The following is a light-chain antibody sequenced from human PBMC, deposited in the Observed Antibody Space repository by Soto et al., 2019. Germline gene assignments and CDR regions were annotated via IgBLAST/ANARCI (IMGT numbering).Light chain of an antibody. Sequence: IQMTQYPSTLSASVGDIVTITCLASQSISSWLAWYQQKPGKAPKLLIYTASNLESGVPSRFRGSGSGTEFTLTISSLQPDDFATYYCQQYNSYPITFGQGTLLEI. J-gene: IGKJ5*01. CDR1: QSISSW. CDR2: TAS. CDR3: QQYNSYPIT. V-gene: IGKV1-5*03.